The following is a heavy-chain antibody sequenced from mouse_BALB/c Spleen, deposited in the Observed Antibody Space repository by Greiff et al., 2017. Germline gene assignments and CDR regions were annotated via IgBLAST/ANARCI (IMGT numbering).Heavy chain of an antibody. Sequence: VQLQQSGPELVKPGASVKISCKASGYTFTDYNMHWVKQSHGKSLEWIGYIYPYNGGTGYNQKFKGKATLTSDKSSSTAYMELSSLTSEDSAVYYCARQGRDDGYYDYYAMDYWGQGTSVTVSS. CDR3: ARQGRDDGYYDYYAMDY. CDR2: IYPYNGGT. V-gene: IGHV1S29*02. D-gene: IGHD2-3*01. CDR1: GYTFTDYN. J-gene: IGHJ4*01.